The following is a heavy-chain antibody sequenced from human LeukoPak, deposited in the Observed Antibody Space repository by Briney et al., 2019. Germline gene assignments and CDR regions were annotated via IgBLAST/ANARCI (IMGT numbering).Heavy chain of an antibody. V-gene: IGHV1-46*01. J-gene: IGHJ4*02. CDR2: INPRGGST. CDR3: ARVGTAAATADY. D-gene: IGHD6-25*01. CDR1: GYTFTTYY. Sequence: ASVKVSCKASGYTFTTYYMHWVRQAPGQRPEWMGIINPRGGSTDYAQKFQGRVTMTSDTSTSTGYMELSSLKSEDTAVYFCARVGTAAATADYWGQGTLVTVSS.